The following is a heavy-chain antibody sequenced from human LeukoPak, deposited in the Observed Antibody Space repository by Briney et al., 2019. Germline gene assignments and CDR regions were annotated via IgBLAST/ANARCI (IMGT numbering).Heavy chain of an antibody. CDR1: GFALRGYG. D-gene: IGHD1-1*01. CDR3: AKDTPTTGYHLDS. CDR2: IRYDGSDK. Sequence: GGSLRLSCAASGFALRGYGMHWVRQAPGKGLEWVAFIRYDGSDKSYADSVKGRFTISRDNSENTLYLQINSLRVEDTAVYYCAKDTPTTGYHLDSWGQGTLVTVSS. J-gene: IGHJ4*02. V-gene: IGHV3-30*02.